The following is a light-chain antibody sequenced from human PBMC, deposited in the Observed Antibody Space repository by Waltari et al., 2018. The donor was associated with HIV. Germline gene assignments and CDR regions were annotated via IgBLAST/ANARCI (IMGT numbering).Light chain of an antibody. J-gene: IGKJ5*01. CDR2: EGS. CDR1: QSVYNS. V-gene: IGKV3-11*01. CDR3: QQRSNWPPIT. Sequence: ETVLTQSPATLSLAPGEGATLSCRAVQSVYNSLRWYQQKPGQAPRLLIYEGSNRAPGIPARFSGSGSGTDFTLTISSLEPEDFAVYYCQQRSNWPPITFGQGTRLEIK.